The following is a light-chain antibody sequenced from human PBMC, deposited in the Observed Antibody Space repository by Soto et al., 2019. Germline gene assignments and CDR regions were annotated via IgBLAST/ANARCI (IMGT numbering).Light chain of an antibody. CDR2: NVS. Sequence: QSALTQPASVSGSPGQSITISCTGTSSDVGGYIYVSWYQQHPGKAPKLIIYNVSNRPSGVSNRFSASKSGNTASLTISGLQAEDEADYYCSSYTTSGTWVFGGGTKVTVL. J-gene: IGLJ3*02. V-gene: IGLV2-14*01. CDR3: SSYTTSGTWV. CDR1: SSDVGGYIY.